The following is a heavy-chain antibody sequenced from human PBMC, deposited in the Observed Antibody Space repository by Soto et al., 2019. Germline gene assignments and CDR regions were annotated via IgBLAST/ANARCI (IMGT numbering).Heavy chain of an antibody. CDR1: GFTFSSYG. V-gene: IGHV3-30*18. CDR3: ANDSSSGGMDV. D-gene: IGHD6-6*01. J-gene: IGHJ6*02. CDR2: ISYDGSNK. Sequence: PGGSLRLSCAASGFTFSSYGMHWVRQAPGKGLEWVAVISYDGSNKYYADSVKGRFTISRDNSKNTLYLQMNSLRAEDTAVYYCANDSSSGGMDVWGQGTTVTVSS.